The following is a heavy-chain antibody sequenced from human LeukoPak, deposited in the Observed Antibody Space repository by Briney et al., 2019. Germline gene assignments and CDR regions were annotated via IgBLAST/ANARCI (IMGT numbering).Heavy chain of an antibody. CDR2: ISGRGVST. V-gene: IGHV3-23*01. CDR3: AKDSYYDYVWGSYRYTNQFDY. CDR1: GFTFSNYG. J-gene: IGHJ4*02. Sequence: GGSLRLSCAASGFTFSNYGMNWVRQAPGKGLEWVSAISGRGVSTYYADSVKGRFTISRDNSKNTLYLQMNSLRAEDTAVYYCAKDSYYDYVWGSYRYTNQFDYWGQGTLVTVSS. D-gene: IGHD3-16*02.